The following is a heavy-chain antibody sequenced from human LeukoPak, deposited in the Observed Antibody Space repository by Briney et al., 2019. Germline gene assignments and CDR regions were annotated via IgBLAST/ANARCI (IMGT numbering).Heavy chain of an antibody. Sequence: GGSLRLSCAASGFTFSSYAMSWVRQAPGKGLEWVSAISGSGGSTYYADPVKGRFTISRDNSKNTLYLQMNSLRAEDTAVYYCAKDDYSGYDQTFDYWGQGTLVTVSS. J-gene: IGHJ4*02. CDR1: GFTFSSYA. V-gene: IGHV3-23*01. CDR2: ISGSGGST. D-gene: IGHD5-12*01. CDR3: AKDDYSGYDQTFDY.